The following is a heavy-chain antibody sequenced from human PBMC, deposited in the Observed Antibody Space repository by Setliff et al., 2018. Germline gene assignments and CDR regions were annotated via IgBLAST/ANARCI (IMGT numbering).Heavy chain of an antibody. CDR3: ARGSVEYSRGWYYFDY. D-gene: IGHD6-19*01. CDR1: GGTFNSYA. J-gene: IGHJ4*02. V-gene: IGHV1-69*13. Sequence: RASVKVSCKASGGTFNSYAISWVRQAPGQGLEWMGGIIPIFGSANYARKFQGRVTVTADESTSTAYMELSSLRSEDTAVYYCARGSVEYSRGWYYFDYWAQGTRVTVSS. CDR2: IIPIFGSA.